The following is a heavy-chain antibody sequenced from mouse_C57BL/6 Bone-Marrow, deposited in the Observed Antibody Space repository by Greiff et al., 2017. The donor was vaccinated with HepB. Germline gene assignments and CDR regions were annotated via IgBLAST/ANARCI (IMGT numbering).Heavy chain of an antibody. D-gene: IGHD1-1*01. Sequence: VQLKQSGAELVRPGASVKLSCTASGFNIKDYYMHWVKQRPEQGLEWIGRIDPEDGDTEYAPKFQGKATMTADTSSNTAYLQLSSLTSEDTAVYYCTTLLLLRLYYFDYWGQGTTLTVSS. J-gene: IGHJ2*01. CDR1: GFNIKDYY. CDR2: IDPEDGDT. CDR3: TTLLLLRLYYFDY. V-gene: IGHV14-1*01.